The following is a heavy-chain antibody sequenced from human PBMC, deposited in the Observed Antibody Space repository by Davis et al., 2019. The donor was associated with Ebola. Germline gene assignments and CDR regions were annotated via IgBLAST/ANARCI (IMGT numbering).Heavy chain of an antibody. CDR3: ARGWLRSYFDY. CDR2: TYYNSKWYS. V-gene: IGHV6-1*01. Sequence: HSQTLSLTCAISGDGLSINSGGWNWIRQSPSRGLEWLGRTYYNSKWYSDYAASVKSRITINPDTSKNQFFLQLNSVTPEDTAIYYCARGWLRSYFDYWGQGTLVTVSS. CDR1: GDGLSINSGG. D-gene: IGHD5-12*01. J-gene: IGHJ4*02.